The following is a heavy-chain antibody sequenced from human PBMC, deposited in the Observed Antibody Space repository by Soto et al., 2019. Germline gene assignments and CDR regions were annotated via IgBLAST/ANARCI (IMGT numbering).Heavy chain of an antibody. D-gene: IGHD3-22*01. CDR1: GYTFTSYD. V-gene: IGHV1-46*01. J-gene: IGHJ5*02. CDR2: INPSGGST. Sequence: ASVKVSCKASGYTFTSYDMHWLRKAPGQGLEWMGIINPSGGSTSYAQKFQGRVTMTRDTSASTAYMELSSLRSEDTAVYYCARDLMGYDSSGYYSTYTWFDHWGQGTLVTVPS. CDR3: ARDLMGYDSSGYYSTYTWFDH.